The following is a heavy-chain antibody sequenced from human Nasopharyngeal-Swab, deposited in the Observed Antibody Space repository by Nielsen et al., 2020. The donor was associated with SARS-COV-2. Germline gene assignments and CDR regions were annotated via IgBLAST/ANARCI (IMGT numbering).Heavy chain of an antibody. CDR1: GFTVTSSY. CDR3: ASHISLRYFDY. V-gene: IGHV3-53*01. CDR2: IYSGGST. D-gene: IGHD3-16*01. J-gene: IGHJ4*02. Sequence: GESLKISCAASGFTVTSSYMSWVRQAPGKGLEWVSVIYSGGSTYYGDSVKGRFTISRDNSKNTLYLQMNSLRAEDTAVFYCASHISLRYFDYWGQGTLVTVSS.